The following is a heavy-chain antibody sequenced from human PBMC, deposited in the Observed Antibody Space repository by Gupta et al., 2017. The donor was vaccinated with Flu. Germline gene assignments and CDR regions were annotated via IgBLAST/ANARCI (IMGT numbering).Heavy chain of an antibody. CDR2: ISDDSTYI. J-gene: IGHJ4*02. CDR1: STYS. D-gene: IGHD2-2*01. V-gene: IGHV3-21*01. Sequence: STYSMNWVRQAAGKGLEWVSYISDDSTYIYYADSVKGRFTISRDNAKNSLYLQMNSLRAEDTAVYYCAGDCSCASCYDLDSWVQGTLVTVSS. CDR3: AGDCSCASCYDLDS.